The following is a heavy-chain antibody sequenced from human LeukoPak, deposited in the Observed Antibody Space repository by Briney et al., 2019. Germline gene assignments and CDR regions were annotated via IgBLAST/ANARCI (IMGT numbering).Heavy chain of an antibody. CDR1: GGSISSPY. Sequence: SETLSLTCTDSGGSISSPYWTWIRQPPGKGLEWIGYIYTSGDTNYNPSLKSRITISVDTSKSQFSLNLSSVTAADTAVYFCARRRRGGRDFDYWGQGTLVTVSS. J-gene: IGHJ4*02. V-gene: IGHV4-4*09. CDR3: ARRRRGGRDFDY. D-gene: IGHD2-15*01. CDR2: IYTSGDT.